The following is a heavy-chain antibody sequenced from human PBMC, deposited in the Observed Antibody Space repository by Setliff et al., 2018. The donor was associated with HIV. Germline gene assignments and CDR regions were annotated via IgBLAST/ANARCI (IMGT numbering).Heavy chain of an antibody. CDR1: GFTFSTHC. Sequence: GGSLRLSCAASGFTFSTHCMNWVRQASGKGLEWISSISWRSTYIYYSDSVKGRFTISRDDATNSLFLQVNSLRDEDTAVYYCSRSQGIGNYYMDDWGTGTTVTAP. D-gene: IGHD3-10*01. CDR2: ISWRSTYI. CDR3: SRSQGIGNYYMDD. J-gene: IGHJ6*03. V-gene: IGHV3-21*06.